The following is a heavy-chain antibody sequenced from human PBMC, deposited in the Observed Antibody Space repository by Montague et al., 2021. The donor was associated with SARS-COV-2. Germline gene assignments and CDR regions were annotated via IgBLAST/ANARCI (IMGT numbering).Heavy chain of an antibody. CDR1: GGSINSSY. D-gene: IGHD4-17*01. CDR2: IYYRGST. Sequence: SETLSLTCTVSGGSINSSYWSWTRQPPGKGLEWIGYIYYRGSTDYNPSLINRVIISLDTSKNQFSLKLSSLTTADTGVYYCARAPDDYGTFGYWGQGIPVIVSS. CDR3: ARAPDDYGTFGY. J-gene: IGHJ4*02. V-gene: IGHV4-59*01.